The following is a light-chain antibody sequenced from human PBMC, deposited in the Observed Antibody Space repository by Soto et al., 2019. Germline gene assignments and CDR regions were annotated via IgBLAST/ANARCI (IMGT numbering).Light chain of an antibody. CDR1: QSVSSN. V-gene: IGKV3-15*01. CDR3: QQYYNWPRT. J-gene: IGKJ1*01. Sequence: EIVMAQSPGTLSVGTGERATLSCRASQSVSSNLAWYQHKPGQAPRLLTYGASTGATGIPARFSGSGSGTEFTLTISSLQPEDFAVYYCQQYYNWPRTFGQGTNVE. CDR2: GAS.